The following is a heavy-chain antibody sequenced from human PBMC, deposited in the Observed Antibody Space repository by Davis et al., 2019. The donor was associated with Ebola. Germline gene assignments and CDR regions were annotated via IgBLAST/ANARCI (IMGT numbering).Heavy chain of an antibody. D-gene: IGHD5-24*01. CDR1: GGSFTNTPYY. J-gene: IGHJ6*02. CDR3: AKGGADGYIDYYGMDV. V-gene: IGHV4-39*01. Sequence: MPSETLSLTCTVSGGSFTNTPYYWGWIRQPPGKGLEWIGSIYYTGNTYYDPSLQSRVTISVDTSKNQFSLKLSFVSAADTAVYYCAKGGADGYIDYYGMDVWGQGATVTVSS. CDR2: IYYTGNT.